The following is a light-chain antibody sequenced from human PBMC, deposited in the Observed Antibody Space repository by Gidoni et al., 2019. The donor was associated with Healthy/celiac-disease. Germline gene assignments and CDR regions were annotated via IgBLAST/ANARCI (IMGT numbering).Light chain of an antibody. CDR3: QQSYSTPPVT. J-gene: IGKJ4*01. CDR2: AAS. V-gene: IGKV1-39*01. CDR1: QSMSSY. Sequence: DIQMTQYPSSLSASVGDRVTITCRASQSMSSYLNWYQQKPGKAPKLLIYAASSLQSGVPSRFSGSGSGTDFTLTISSLQPEDFATYYCQQSYSTPPVTFGGGTKVEIK.